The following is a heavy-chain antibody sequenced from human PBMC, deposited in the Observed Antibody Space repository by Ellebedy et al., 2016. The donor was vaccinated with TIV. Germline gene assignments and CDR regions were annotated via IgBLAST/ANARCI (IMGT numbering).Heavy chain of an antibody. Sequence: GESLKISCAASGFTFSSYNMNWVRQAPGKGLEWVAVISSVGNNEDYADSVKGRFTTYRDNSQNTLFLQLDSLRVEDTAVYYCARPRGITIFERILYFDLWGRGTLVTVSS. D-gene: IGHD3-3*01. V-gene: IGHV3-30*03. CDR2: ISSVGNNE. J-gene: IGHJ2*01. CDR3: ARPRGITIFERILYFDL. CDR1: GFTFSSYN.